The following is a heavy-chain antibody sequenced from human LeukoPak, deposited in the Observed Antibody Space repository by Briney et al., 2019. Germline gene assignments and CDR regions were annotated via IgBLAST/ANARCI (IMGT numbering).Heavy chain of an antibody. CDR2: IYTSGST. CDR3: ARHPCSGGSCYPGQGFDP. Sequence: PSQTLSLTCTVSGGSISSGSYYWSWIRQPAGKGLEWIGRIYTSGSTNYNPSLKSRVTISVDTSKNQFSLKLSSVTAADTAVYYCARHPCSGGSCYPGQGFDPWGQGTLVTVSS. CDR1: GGSISSGSYY. D-gene: IGHD2-15*01. V-gene: IGHV4-61*02. J-gene: IGHJ5*02.